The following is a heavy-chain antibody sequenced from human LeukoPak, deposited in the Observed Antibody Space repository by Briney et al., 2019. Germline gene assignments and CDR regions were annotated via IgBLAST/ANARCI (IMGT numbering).Heavy chain of an antibody. D-gene: IGHD3-10*01. Sequence: ASVKVSCKASGYIFIDYYMHWVRQAPGQGLEWMGIINPSGGSTSYAQKFQGRVTMTRDTSTSTVYMELSSLRSEDTAVYYCARDLGGGSYGWGKFDLWGRGTLVAVSS. CDR1: GYIFIDYY. CDR2: INPSGGST. CDR3: ARDLGGGSYGWGKFDL. J-gene: IGHJ2*01. V-gene: IGHV1-46*01.